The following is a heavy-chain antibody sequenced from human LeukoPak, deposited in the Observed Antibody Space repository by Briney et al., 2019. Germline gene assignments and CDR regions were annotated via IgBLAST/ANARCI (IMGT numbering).Heavy chain of an antibody. D-gene: IGHD2-2*01. J-gene: IGHJ6*02. V-gene: IGHV3-7*01. CDR3: ARAPSLHQLLYYYYGMDV. Sequence: GGSLRLSCAASGFTFSSYWMSWVRQAPGKGLEWVANIKQDGSEKYYVDSVKGRFTISRDNAKNSLYLQMNSLRAEDTAVYYCARAPSLHQLLYYYYGMDVWGQGTTVTVSS. CDR2: IKQDGSEK. CDR1: GFTFSSYW.